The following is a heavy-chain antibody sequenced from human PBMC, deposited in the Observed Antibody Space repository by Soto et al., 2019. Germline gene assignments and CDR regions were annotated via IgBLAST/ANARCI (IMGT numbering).Heavy chain of an antibody. Sequence: GGSLRLSCAASGFTFSNYGMHWVRQAPGKGLEWVAIIWHDGNNKYYADSVRGRFIISRDNSKNRLYLQMNSLRAEDTAVYYCARDDCTNGVCLWDYWGQGTLVTVSS. CDR3: ARDDCTNGVCLWDY. J-gene: IGHJ4*02. CDR2: IWHDGNNK. CDR1: GFTFSNYG. V-gene: IGHV3-33*01. D-gene: IGHD2-8*01.